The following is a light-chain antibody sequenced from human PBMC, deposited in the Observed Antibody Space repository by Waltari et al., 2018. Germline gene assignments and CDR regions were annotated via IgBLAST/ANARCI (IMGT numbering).Light chain of an antibody. V-gene: IGKV3-15*01. CDR3: QQFNDWPRT. CDR2: EAS. CDR1: QSISIN. J-gene: IGKJ1*01. Sequence: EVVMTQSPATLSVSQGERATLSCRASQSISINMVWYQQRPGQAPRLLIYEASMRATDIPARFSGSGSGTEFTRTISSVQSEDAAIYYCQQFNDWPRTCGQGTKVEIK.